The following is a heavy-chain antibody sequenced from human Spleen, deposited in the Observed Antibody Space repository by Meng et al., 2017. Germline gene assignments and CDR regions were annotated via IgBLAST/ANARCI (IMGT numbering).Heavy chain of an antibody. CDR1: GGSFSGYY. Sequence: QVQLRQGGAGPLKPSETLSLTCAVYGGSFSGYYWSWIRQPPGKGLEWIGEINHSGSTNYNPSLKSRVTISVDTSKNQFSLKLSSVTAADTAVYYCASGRGSYRFFDYWGQGTLVTVSS. CDR2: INHSGST. CDR3: ASGRGSYRFFDY. V-gene: IGHV4-34*01. D-gene: IGHD1-26*01. J-gene: IGHJ4*02.